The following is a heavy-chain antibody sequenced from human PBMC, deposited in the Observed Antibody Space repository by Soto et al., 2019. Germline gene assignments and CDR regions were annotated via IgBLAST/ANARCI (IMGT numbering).Heavy chain of an antibody. V-gene: IGHV2-5*02. J-gene: IGHJ5*02. D-gene: IGHD3-10*01. CDR3: APRRGGIWFGEYRFDP. Sequence: QITLKESGPTLVKPTQTLTLTCTFSGFSLSTSGVGVGWIRQPPGKALEWLALIYWDDDKRYSPSLKSRLTITKDTPKNQVVLTMTNMDPVDTATYYCAPRRGGIWFGEYRFDPWGQGTLVTVSS. CDR1: GFSLSTSGVG. CDR2: IYWDDDK.